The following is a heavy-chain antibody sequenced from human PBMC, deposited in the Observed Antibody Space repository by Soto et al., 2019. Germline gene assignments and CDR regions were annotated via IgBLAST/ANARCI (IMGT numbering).Heavy chain of an antibody. CDR3: ARHPDYSNYPYGMDV. V-gene: IGHV5-51*01. J-gene: IGHJ6*02. Sequence: GESLKISCQGSGYIFTNYWIGWVRQMPGKGLEWMGIIYPGDSDTRYSPSFQGQVTISADKSISTAYLQWSSLKASDTAMYYCARHPDYSNYPYGMDVWGQGTTVTVSS. CDR2: IYPGDSDT. CDR1: GYIFTNYW. D-gene: IGHD4-4*01.